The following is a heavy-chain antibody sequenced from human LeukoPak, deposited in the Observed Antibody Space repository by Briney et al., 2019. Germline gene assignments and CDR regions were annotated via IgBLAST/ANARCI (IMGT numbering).Heavy chain of an antibody. CDR2: IYYSGST. D-gene: IGHD3-10*01. Sequence: PSETLSLSCTVSGGSISSYYWSWIRQPPGKGLAWIGYIYYSGSTNYNPSLKSRVTISVDTSKNQFSLKLSSVTAADTAVYYCAREGYGSGSYFDYWGQGTLVTVSS. CDR1: GGSISSYY. V-gene: IGHV4-59*01. CDR3: AREGYGSGSYFDY. J-gene: IGHJ4*02.